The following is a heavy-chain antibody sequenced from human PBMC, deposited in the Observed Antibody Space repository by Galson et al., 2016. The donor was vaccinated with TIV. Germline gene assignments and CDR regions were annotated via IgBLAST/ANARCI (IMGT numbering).Heavy chain of an antibody. CDR3: ARTGANTLYSGGYGDDDGFDF. CDR1: GFTLPNYD. Sequence: LRLSCATSGFTLPNYDMTWVRQAPGKGLEWVAVIWYDGTNTHYADSVKGRFTISKDNSENTLNLQMNTLRAEDTAVYYCARTGANTLYSGGYGDDDGFDFWGQGTMVTVSS. V-gene: IGHV3-33*01. D-gene: IGHD1-26*01. CDR2: IWYDGTNT. J-gene: IGHJ3*01.